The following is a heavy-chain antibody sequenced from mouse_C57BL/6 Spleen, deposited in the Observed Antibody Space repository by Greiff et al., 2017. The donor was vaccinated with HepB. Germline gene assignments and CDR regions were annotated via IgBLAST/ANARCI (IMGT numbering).Heavy chain of an antibody. V-gene: IGHV1-58*01. CDR1: GYTFTSYG. Sequence: VQLKQSGAELVRPGSSVKMSCKTSGYTFTSYGINWVKQRPGQGLEWIGYIYIGNGYTEYNEKFKGKATLTSDTSSSTAYMQLSSLTSEDSAIYFCARSPFYYYGEGGYFDVWGTGTTVTVSS. D-gene: IGHD1-1*01. CDR2: IYIGNGYT. J-gene: IGHJ1*03. CDR3: ARSPFYYYGEGGYFDV.